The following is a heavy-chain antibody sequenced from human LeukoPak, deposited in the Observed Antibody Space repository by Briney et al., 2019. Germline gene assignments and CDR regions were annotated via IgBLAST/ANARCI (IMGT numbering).Heavy chain of an antibody. Sequence: GGSLRLSCSASGFTFTTYGMNWVRQAPGKGLEWVSGIGGSGTRTYYADSVKGRFTISRDNSKNTLYLQMNSLRAEDTAVYYCAKGAYDILTSPFDYWGQGTLVTVSS. D-gene: IGHD3-9*01. CDR2: IGGSGTRT. V-gene: IGHV3-23*01. CDR3: AKGAYDILTSPFDY. CDR1: GFTFTTYG. J-gene: IGHJ4*02.